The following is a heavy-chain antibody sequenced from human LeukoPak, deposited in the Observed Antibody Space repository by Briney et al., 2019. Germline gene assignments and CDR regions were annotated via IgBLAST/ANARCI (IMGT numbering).Heavy chain of an antibody. J-gene: IGHJ4*02. Sequence: KLGESLKISCKAAGYSLTSYWIDWVRQVPGKGLEWMGIIYPGDSDTRYNPSFQGQVTISVDKSIATAYLQWSSLKASDTAIYYCARSTGYAFSYIDFWAQGTLVTVSS. CDR1: GYSLTSYW. CDR2: IYPGDSDT. D-gene: IGHD1-1*01. V-gene: IGHV5-51*01. CDR3: ARSTGYAFSYIDF.